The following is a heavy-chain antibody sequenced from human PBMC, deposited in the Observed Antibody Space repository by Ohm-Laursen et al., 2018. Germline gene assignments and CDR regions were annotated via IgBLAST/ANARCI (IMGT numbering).Heavy chain of an antibody. CDR2: IYYNGNP. V-gene: IGHV4-59*08. Sequence: SETLSLTCTVSGGSISSYYWSWIRQPPGKGLEWIGYIYYNGNPRYNPSLESRVTISVDPSKNQLSLKLNSVTAADTALYYCVLYSSFSVSWGQGTLVTVSS. D-gene: IGHD6-6*01. CDR1: GGSISSYY. J-gene: IGHJ5*02. CDR3: VLYSSFSVS.